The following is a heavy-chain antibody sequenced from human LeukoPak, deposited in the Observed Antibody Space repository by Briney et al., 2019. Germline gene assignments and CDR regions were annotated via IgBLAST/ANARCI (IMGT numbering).Heavy chain of an antibody. CDR2: TSDRGDYT. CDR1: GFTFSSYS. V-gene: IGHV3-23*01. J-gene: IGHJ4*02. D-gene: IGHD1-26*01. CDR3: ARSPLRVGQDY. Sequence: PGGSLRLSCAASGFTFSSYSMSWVRQAPGKGLEWVSGTSDRGDYTYYADSVKGRFTISRDTSKNTLYLQMNSLRAEDTAVYYCARSPLRVGQDYWGQGTLVTVSS.